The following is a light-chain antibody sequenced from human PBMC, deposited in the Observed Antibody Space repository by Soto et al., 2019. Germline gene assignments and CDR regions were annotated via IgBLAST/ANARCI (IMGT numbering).Light chain of an antibody. Sequence: DIVMTQSPDSLAVSLGERATINCKPSQSVLSSSNYKNYLSWYQQKPGQPPKLLIYWASTRESGVPDRFSGSGSGTDFTLTISSLQAEDVAVYYCQPYNNWPLTFGGGTKVESK. J-gene: IGKJ4*01. CDR2: WAS. CDR1: QSVLSSSNYKNY. CDR3: QPYNNWPLT. V-gene: IGKV4-1*01.